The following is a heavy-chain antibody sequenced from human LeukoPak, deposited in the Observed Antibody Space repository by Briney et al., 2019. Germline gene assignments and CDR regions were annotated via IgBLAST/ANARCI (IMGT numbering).Heavy chain of an antibody. CDR2: ITGSGGST. CDR3: AKGEIWYYYMDV. CDR1: GFTFSDYA. D-gene: IGHD1-26*01. J-gene: IGHJ6*03. Sequence: GGSLRLSCAASGFTFSDYAMSWVRQVPGKGLEWVAGITGSGGSTDYGDSVKGRFTISRDNSKNTLYLQMNSLRAEDTVIYYCAKGEIWYYYMDVWGKGTTVTVSS. V-gene: IGHV3-23*01.